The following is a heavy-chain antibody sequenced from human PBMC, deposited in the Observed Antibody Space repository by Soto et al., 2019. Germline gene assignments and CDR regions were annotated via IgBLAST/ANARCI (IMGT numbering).Heavy chain of an antibody. CDR2: IYPGDSDT. V-gene: IGHV5-51*01. D-gene: IGHD3-16*01. CDR1: GERFTGYW. J-gene: IGHJ4*02. CDR3: ARLGGDTSDFEY. Sequence: PGESLKISCKGYGERFTGYWIALVRHMPGKGLEWMGIIYPGDSDTRYSPSFQGQVTISAGKSVSTAYLQWSSLKASDAAMYYCARLGGDTSDFEYWGQGTLVTVSS.